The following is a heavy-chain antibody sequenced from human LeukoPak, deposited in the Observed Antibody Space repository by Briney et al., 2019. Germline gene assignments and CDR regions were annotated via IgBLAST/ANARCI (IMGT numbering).Heavy chain of an antibody. D-gene: IGHD6-19*01. CDR3: ARVLRIAVAGTPPRFNWFDP. J-gene: IGHJ5*02. CDR2: IYYSGST. Sequence: SETLSLTCTVSGGSISSGDYYWSWIRQPPGKGLEWIGYIYYSGSTYYNPSLKSRVTISVDTSKNQFSLKLSSVTAADTAVYYCARVLRIAVAGTPPRFNWFDPWGQGTLDTVSS. CDR1: GGSISSGDYY. V-gene: IGHV4-30-4*08.